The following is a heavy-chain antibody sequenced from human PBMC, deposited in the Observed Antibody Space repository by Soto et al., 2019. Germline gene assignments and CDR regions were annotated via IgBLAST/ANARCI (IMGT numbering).Heavy chain of an antibody. CDR2: MNPNSGYT. J-gene: IGHJ4*02. CDR1: GYTFTDFD. CDR3: ARGLSSTYHF. V-gene: IGHV1-8*01. D-gene: IGHD6-13*01. Sequence: QVPLVQSGAEVKRPGASVKVSCTASGYTFTDFDINWVRQASGQGLEWIGWMNPNSGYTGYAQKFQGRVTMTRHTSISTAYMELSSLTSEDTAVYYCARGLSSTYHFWGQGTLVTVSS.